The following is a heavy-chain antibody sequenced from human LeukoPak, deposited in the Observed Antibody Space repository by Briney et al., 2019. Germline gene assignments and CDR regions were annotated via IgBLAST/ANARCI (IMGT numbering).Heavy chain of an antibody. CDR3: ARSRVKLERLLSRPSRGAFDI. D-gene: IGHD1-1*01. CDR2: IYYSGST. V-gene: IGHV4-39*01. CDR1: GGSISSSSYY. J-gene: IGHJ3*02. Sequence: PSETLSLTCTVSGGSISSSSYYWGWIRQPPGKGLEWIGSIYYSGSTYYNPSLKSRVTISVDTSKNQFSLKLSSVTAADTAVYYCARSRVKLERLLSRPSRGAFDIWGQGTMVTVSS.